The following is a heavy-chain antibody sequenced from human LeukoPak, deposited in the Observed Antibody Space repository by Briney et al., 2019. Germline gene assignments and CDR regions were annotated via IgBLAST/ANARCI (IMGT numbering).Heavy chain of an antibody. Sequence: GGSLRLSCAASGFTFSSYGMHWVRQAPGKGLEWVAVVSPDGRNEDYADSVKGRFIISRDNSKNTVYMQMNSLRAEDTAVYYCARAGQTSSWFGISFDLWGQGTLVTVSS. J-gene: IGHJ5*02. D-gene: IGHD6-13*01. CDR1: GFTFSSYG. CDR3: ARAGQTSSWFGISFDL. CDR2: VSPDGRNE. V-gene: IGHV3-30*05.